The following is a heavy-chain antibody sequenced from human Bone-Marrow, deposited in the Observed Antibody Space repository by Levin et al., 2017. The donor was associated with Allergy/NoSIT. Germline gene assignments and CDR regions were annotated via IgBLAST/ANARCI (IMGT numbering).Heavy chain of an antibody. CDR2: ISENGDTT. Sequence: GGSLRLSCAASGLTFKNYAMNWVRQAPGKGLEWVSSISENGDTTDYADSVKGRFTISRDNSESTLYLQMNNLTAEDTAVYYCAKQYVDVWGQGTTVTVSS. J-gene: IGHJ6*02. D-gene: IGHD2/OR15-2a*01. CDR1: GLTFKNYA. CDR3: AKQYVDV. V-gene: IGHV3-23*01.